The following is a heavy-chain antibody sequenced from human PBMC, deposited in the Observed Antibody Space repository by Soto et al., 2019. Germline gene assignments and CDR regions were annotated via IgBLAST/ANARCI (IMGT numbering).Heavy chain of an antibody. J-gene: IGHJ6*02. CDR3: ARDGGFYVDTALYGMDV. V-gene: IGHV3-7*03. CDR2: IKQDGSEK. D-gene: IGHD5-18*01. Sequence: EVQLVESGGGLVQPGGSLRLSCAASGFTFSSYWMSWVRQAPGKGLEWVANIKQDGSEKYYVDSVKGRFTISRDSAKNSLYLQMNSLGAEDTAVYYCARDGGFYVDTALYGMDVWGQGTTVTVSS. CDR1: GFTFSSYW.